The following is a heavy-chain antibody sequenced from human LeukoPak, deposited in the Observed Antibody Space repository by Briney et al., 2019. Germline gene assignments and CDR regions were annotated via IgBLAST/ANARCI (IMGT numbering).Heavy chain of an antibody. D-gene: IGHD6-6*01. CDR1: GGSISSYY. CDR2: FYTSGST. J-gene: IGHJ6*03. Sequence: SETLSLTCTVSGGSISSYYWSWIRQPAGKGLEWIGRFYTSGSTNYNPSLKSRVTMSVDTSKNQFSLKLTSVTAADTAVYYCARDRGEYSSSSAYYSYMDVWGKGTTVTVSS. V-gene: IGHV4-4*07. CDR3: ARDRGEYSSSSAYYSYMDV.